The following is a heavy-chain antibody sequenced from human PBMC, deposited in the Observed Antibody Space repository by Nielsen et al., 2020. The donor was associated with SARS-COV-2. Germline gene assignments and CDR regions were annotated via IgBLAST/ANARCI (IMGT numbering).Heavy chain of an antibody. CDR2: IYSFGST. CDR1: GGSISSYY. Sequence: SETLSLTCTVSGGSISSYYWSWIRQPPGKGLEYIGYIYSFGSTDYNPSLKSRVTISVDTSKNQFSLKLSSVTAADTAVYYCARQDPGELWFDPWGQGTLVTVSS. V-gene: IGHV4-59*08. J-gene: IGHJ5*02. D-gene: IGHD3-10*01. CDR3: ARQDPGELWFDP.